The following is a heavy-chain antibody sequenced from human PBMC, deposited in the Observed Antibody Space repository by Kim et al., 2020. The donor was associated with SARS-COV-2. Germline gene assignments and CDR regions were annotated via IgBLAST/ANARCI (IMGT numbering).Heavy chain of an antibody. CDR1: GFTFSSYA. J-gene: IGHJ4*02. D-gene: IGHD6-19*01. CDR2: ISGSGGST. Sequence: GGSLRLSCAVSGFTFSSYAMSWVRQAPGKGLEWVSAISGSGGSTYYADSVKGRFTISRDNSKNTLYLQMNSLRAEDTAVYYCAKEGGRAVAAYYFDYWGQGTLVTVSS. V-gene: IGHV3-23*01. CDR3: AKEGGRAVAAYYFDY.